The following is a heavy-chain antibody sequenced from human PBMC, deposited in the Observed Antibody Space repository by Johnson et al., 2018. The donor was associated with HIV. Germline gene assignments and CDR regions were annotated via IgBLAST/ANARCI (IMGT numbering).Heavy chain of an antibody. V-gene: IGHV3-33*01. CDR3: AREGRTGPDTFDI. CDR2: IWYDGSNK. CDR1: GFTFSSYG. J-gene: IGHJ3*02. Sequence: QVQLVESGGGVVQPGRSLRLSCAASGFTFSSYGMHWVRQAPGKGLEWVAVIWYDGSNKYYADSVKGRFTVSRDNSKNKLFLQMNGLRAEDTAVYYCAREGRTGPDTFDIWGKGQCSPSLQ.